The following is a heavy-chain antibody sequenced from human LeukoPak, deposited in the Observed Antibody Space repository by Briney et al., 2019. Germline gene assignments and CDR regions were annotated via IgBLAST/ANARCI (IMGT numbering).Heavy chain of an antibody. V-gene: IGHV1-24*01. J-gene: IGHJ4*02. CDR3: ATANYDILTGHSTFDY. Sequence: ASVKVSCKVSGYTLTELSMHWVRQAPGKGLEWMGGFDPEDGETIYAQKFQGRDTMTEDTSTDTAYMELSSLRSEDTAVYYCATANYDILTGHSTFDYWGQGTLVTVSS. CDR1: GYTLTELS. D-gene: IGHD3-9*01. CDR2: FDPEDGET.